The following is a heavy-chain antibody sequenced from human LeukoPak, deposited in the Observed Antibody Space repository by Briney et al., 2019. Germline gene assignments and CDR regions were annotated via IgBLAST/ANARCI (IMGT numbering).Heavy chain of an antibody. CDR2: ISSSSSYV. CDR1: GFTFSSYS. Sequence: GGSLRLSCAASGFTFSSYSMNWVRQAPGKGLEWVSSISSSSSYVYYADSVKGRFTIPRDNAKNSLYLQMNSLRAEDTAVYYCARDDYLGCSSTSCYDYWGQGTLVTVSS. D-gene: IGHD2-2*01. CDR3: ARDDYLGCSSTSCYDY. V-gene: IGHV3-21*01. J-gene: IGHJ4*02.